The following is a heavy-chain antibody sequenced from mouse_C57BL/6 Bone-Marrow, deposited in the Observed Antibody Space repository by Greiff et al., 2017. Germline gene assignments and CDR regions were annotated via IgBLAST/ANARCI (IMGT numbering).Heavy chain of an antibody. CDR2: IRLKSDNYAT. Sequence: EVKLMESGGGLVQPGGSMKLSCVASGFTFSNYWMNWVRQSPEKGLEWVAQIRLKSDNYATHYAESVKGRFTISRDDSKSSVYLQMNNLRAEDTGIYYCTGHSNFSMDYWGQGTAVTVSS. J-gene: IGHJ4*01. V-gene: IGHV6-3*01. CDR1: GFTFSNYW. CDR3: TGHSNFSMDY. D-gene: IGHD2-5*01.